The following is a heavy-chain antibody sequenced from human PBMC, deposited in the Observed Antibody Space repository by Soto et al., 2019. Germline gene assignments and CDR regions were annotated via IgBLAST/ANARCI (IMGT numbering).Heavy chain of an antibody. J-gene: IGHJ6*02. CDR1: GGSISSGGYY. D-gene: IGHD6-13*01. CDR2: IYYSGST. Sequence: QVQLQESGPGLVKPSQTLSLTCTVSGGSISSGGYYWSSIRQHPGKGLEWIGYIYYSGSTYYNPSLKSRVTISVDTSKNQFSLKLSSVTAADTAVYYCARDSSSWVSQGGMDVWGQGTTVTVSS. V-gene: IGHV4-31*03. CDR3: ARDSSSWVSQGGMDV.